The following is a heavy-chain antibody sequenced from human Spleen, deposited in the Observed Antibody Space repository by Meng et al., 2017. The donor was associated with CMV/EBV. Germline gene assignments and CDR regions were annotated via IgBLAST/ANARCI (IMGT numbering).Heavy chain of an antibody. V-gene: IGHV4-39*07. J-gene: IGHJ5*02. CDR1: ISSSSVS. CDR2: IYYSGST. D-gene: IGHD3-3*01. CDR3: ARGYYDFWSGYSNWFDP. Sequence: ISSSSVSWGWIRQPPGKGLEWIGSIYYSGSTYYNPSLKGRVTISVDTSKNQFSLKLSSVTAADTAVYYCARGYYDFWSGYSNWFDPWGQGTLVTVSS.